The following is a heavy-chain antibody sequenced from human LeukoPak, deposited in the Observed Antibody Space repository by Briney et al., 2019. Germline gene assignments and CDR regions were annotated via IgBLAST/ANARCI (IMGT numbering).Heavy chain of an antibody. J-gene: IGHJ6*02. CDR2: ISSNSDNT. Sequence: ASVKVSCKATGYTFTSYGISWVRQAPGQGLEWMGWISSNSDNTNYAQKFQGRVTMTRDTSISTAYMELSRLRSDDTAVYYCAREATGTTYYYYGMDVWGQGTTVTVSS. V-gene: IGHV1-18*01. D-gene: IGHD1-7*01. CDR3: AREATGTTYYYYGMDV. CDR1: GYTFTSYG.